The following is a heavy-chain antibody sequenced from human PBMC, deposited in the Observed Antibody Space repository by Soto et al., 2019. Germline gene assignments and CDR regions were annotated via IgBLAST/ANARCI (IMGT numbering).Heavy chain of an antibody. CDR1: GFTFSSYA. CDR2: ISSNGGST. D-gene: IGHD3-16*01. J-gene: IGHJ4*02. Sequence: LRLSCAASGFTFSSYAMHWVRQAPGKGLEYVSAISSNGGSTYYANSVKGRFTISRDNSKNTLYLQMGSLRAEDMAVYYCAGGRDYSFNYWGQGTLVTVS. V-gene: IGHV3-64*01. CDR3: AGGRDYSFNY.